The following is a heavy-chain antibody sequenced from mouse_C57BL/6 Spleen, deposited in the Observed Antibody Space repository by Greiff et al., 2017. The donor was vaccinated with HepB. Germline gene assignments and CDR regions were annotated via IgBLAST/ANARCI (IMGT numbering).Heavy chain of an antibody. J-gene: IGHJ3*01. CDR1: GYTFTSYW. CDR3: ARGHCYGAAWFAY. D-gene: IGHD1-1*01. CDR2: IYPGSGST. V-gene: IGHV1-55*01. Sequence: QVQLQQPGAELVKPGASVKMSCKASGYTFTSYWITWVKQRPGQGLEWIGDIYPGSGSTNYNEKFKSKATLTVDTSSSTAYMQLSSLTSEDSAVYDCARGHCYGAAWFAYWGQGTLVTVSA.